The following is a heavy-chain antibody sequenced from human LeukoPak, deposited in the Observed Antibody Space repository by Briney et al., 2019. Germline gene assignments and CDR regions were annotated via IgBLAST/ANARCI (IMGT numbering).Heavy chain of an antibody. CDR3: ARGGYYDILTGYPDAFDI. D-gene: IGHD3-9*01. Sequence: PSETLSLTCTVSGGSISSYYWSWIRQPPGEGLEWIGYIYYSGSTNYNPSLKSRVTISVDTSKNQFSLKLSSVTAADTAVYYCARGGYYDILTGYPDAFDIWGQGTMVTVSS. CDR1: GGSISSYY. J-gene: IGHJ3*02. CDR2: IYYSGST. V-gene: IGHV4-59*01.